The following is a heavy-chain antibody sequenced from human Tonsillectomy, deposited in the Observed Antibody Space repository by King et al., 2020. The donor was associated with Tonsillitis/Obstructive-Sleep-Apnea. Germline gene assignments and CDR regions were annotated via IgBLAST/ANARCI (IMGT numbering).Heavy chain of an antibody. CDR1: GGSISSYY. J-gene: IGHJ4*02. CDR2: IYYSGST. D-gene: IGHD4-17*01. CDR3: ARDSDYGDYFDY. Sequence: QLQESGPGLVKPSETLSLTCTVSGGSISSYYWSWLRQPPGKGLEWIGYIYYSGSTNYNPSLKSRVTISVDTSKNQFSLKLSSVTAADTAVYYCARDSDYGDYFDYWGQGTLVTVSS. V-gene: IGHV4-59*01.